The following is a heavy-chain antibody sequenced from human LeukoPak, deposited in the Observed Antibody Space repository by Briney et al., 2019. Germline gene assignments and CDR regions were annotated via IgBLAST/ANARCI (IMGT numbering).Heavy chain of an antibody. D-gene: IGHD6-13*01. CDR3: ASGEYSSSWYEDY. Sequence: GGSLRLSCAASGFTFSSYSMNWVRQAPGKGLEWVSYISSSSSTIYYADSVKGRFTITRDNAKNSLYLQMNSLRAEDTAVYYCASGEYSSSWYEDYWGQGTLVTVSS. CDR2: ISSSSSTI. V-gene: IGHV3-48*04. J-gene: IGHJ4*02. CDR1: GFTFSSYS.